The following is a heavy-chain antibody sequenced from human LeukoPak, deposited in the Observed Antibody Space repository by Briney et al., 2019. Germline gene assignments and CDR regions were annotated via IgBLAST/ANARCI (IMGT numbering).Heavy chain of an antibody. V-gene: IGHV3-74*01. CDR3: ARGGFTYGPATLGALDI. CDR2: ISADGRMT. D-gene: IGHD5-18*01. CDR1: GFTFTDYW. Sequence: GGSLRLSCAASGFTFTDYWMHWVCQAPGKGLVWVSRISADGRMTDYEDSVKGRFTVSRDNAKNTLYLQMNRVRVEDTAVYYCARGGFTYGPATLGALDIWGQGTMVPVSS. J-gene: IGHJ3*02.